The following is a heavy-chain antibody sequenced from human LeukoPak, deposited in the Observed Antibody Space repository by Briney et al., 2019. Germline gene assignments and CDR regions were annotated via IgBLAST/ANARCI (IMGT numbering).Heavy chain of an antibody. CDR2: INPNSGGT. Sequence: GASVKVSCKASGYTFTGYYMHWVRQAPGQGLEWMGRINPNSGGTNYAQKFQGWVTMTRDTSISTAYMELSRLRSDDTAVYYCARAGAYCSSTSCYRWSDWFDPWGQGTLVTVSS. CDR1: GYTFTGYY. V-gene: IGHV1-2*04. J-gene: IGHJ5*02. D-gene: IGHD2-2*02. CDR3: ARAGAYCSSTSCYRWSDWFDP.